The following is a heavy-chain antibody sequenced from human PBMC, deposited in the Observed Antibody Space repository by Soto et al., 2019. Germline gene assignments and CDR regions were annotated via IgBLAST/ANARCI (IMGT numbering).Heavy chain of an antibody. J-gene: IGHJ3*02. CDR2: IWYDGSNK. V-gene: IGHV3-33*01. CDR3: ARGYDFWSGSSAFDI. CDR1: GFTFSSYG. D-gene: IGHD3-3*01. Sequence: SLRLSCAASGFTFSSYGMHWVRQAPGKGLEWVAVIWYDGSNKYYADSVKGRFTISRDNSKNTLYLQMNSLRAEDTAVYYCARGYDFWSGSSAFDIWGQGTMVTVSS.